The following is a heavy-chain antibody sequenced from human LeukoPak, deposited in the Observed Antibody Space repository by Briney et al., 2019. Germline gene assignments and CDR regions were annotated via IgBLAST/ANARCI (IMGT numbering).Heavy chain of an antibody. J-gene: IGHJ4*02. CDR2: ISAYNGNT. CDR3: ARTAPGDYYFDY. Sequence: GASVKVSCKASGYTFTSYGISWVRQAPGQGLEWMGWISAYNGNTNYAQKLQGRVTMTTDTSTSTAYMELSRLRSDDTAVYYCARTAPGDYYFDYWGQGTLVTVSS. D-gene: IGHD6-13*01. V-gene: IGHV1-18*01. CDR1: GYTFTSYG.